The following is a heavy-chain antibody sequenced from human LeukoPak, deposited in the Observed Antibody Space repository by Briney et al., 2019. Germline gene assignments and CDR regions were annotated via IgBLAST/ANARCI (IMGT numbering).Heavy chain of an antibody. V-gene: IGHV3-23*01. CDR3: ARELSEMATISPFDY. J-gene: IGHJ4*02. CDR2: ISGSGGST. D-gene: IGHD5-24*01. Sequence: GGSLRLSCAASGFTFSSHAMSWVRQAPGKGLEWVSAISGSGGSTYYADSVKGRFTIPRDNSKNTLYLQMNSLRAEDTAVYYCARELSEMATISPFDYWGQGTLVTVSS. CDR1: GFTFSSHA.